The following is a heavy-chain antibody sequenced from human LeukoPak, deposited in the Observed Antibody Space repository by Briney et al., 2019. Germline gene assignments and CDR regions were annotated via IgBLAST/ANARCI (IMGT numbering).Heavy chain of an antibody. V-gene: IGHV4-4*02. CDR3: TRESGAFSPFGF. CDR1: GGSITTTNW. J-gene: IGHJ4*02. D-gene: IGHD1-26*01. Sequence: SETLSLTCAVSGGSITTTNWWSWVRQPPGKGLEWIGEVHLSGATNYNPSLGSRVSMSIDKSKNHLSLEVTSVTAADTAIYYCTRESGAFSPFGFWGQGTLLTVSS. CDR2: VHLSGAT.